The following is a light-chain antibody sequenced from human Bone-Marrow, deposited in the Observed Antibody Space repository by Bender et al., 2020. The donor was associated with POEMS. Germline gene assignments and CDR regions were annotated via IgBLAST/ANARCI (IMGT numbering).Light chain of an antibody. J-gene: IGLJ1*01. Sequence: SVPTQPPSVSVAPGKTATITCGGKNIGSKSVHWYQQKSGQAPVLVVFEDSDRPSGIPERFSGSNSGDTATLTISGVEAGDEADYYCQVWDDSGDHLFVFGSGTQVTVL. CDR2: EDS. CDR1: NIGSKS. V-gene: IGLV3-21*03. CDR3: QVWDDSGDHLFV.